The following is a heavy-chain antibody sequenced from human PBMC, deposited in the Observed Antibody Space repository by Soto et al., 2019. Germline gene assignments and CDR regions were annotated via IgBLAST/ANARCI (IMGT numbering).Heavy chain of an antibody. J-gene: IGHJ4*02. Sequence: PGWSLRLSCAASGFTFSGYEMNWVRQAPGKGLEWISHISFIDHTIYYADSVKGRFIITSDNAKNSLFLQMKTLRAEDTAVYYCARSSGFYTHFDSWGQGTLVTVSS. CDR1: GFTFSGYE. D-gene: IGHD3-22*01. CDR3: ARSSGFYTHFDS. CDR2: ISFIDHTI. V-gene: IGHV3-48*03.